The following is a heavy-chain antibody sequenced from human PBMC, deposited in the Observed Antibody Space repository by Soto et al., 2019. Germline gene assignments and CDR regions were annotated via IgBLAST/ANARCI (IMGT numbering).Heavy chain of an antibody. Sequence: QVQLVESGGGVVQPGRSLRLSCAASGFTFSSYGMHWVRQAPGKGPEWVAVISYDGSNKYYADSVKGRFTISRDNSKNTLYLQMNSLRAEDTAVYYCAKAVVTDPPRYYYYYGMDVWGQGTTVTVSS. D-gene: IGHD2-21*02. CDR2: ISYDGSNK. J-gene: IGHJ6*02. CDR1: GFTFSSYG. V-gene: IGHV3-30*18. CDR3: AKAVVTDPPRYYYYYGMDV.